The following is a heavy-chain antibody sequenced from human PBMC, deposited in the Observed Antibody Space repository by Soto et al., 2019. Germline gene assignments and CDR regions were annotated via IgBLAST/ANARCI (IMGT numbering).Heavy chain of an antibody. V-gene: IGHV1-18*01. CDR2: ISAFNGYT. Sequence: ASVKVSCKASGYIFNKYGFNWVRQAPGQGLEWMGRISAFNGYTNFTQKFQGRVTLTTDTSTNTAYMELSSLRSDDTAIYYCARGRGVVIPAGTPDAFDVWGQGTMVTVSS. CDR1: GYIFNKYG. CDR3: ARGRGVVIPAGTPDAFDV. J-gene: IGHJ3*01. D-gene: IGHD2-21*01.